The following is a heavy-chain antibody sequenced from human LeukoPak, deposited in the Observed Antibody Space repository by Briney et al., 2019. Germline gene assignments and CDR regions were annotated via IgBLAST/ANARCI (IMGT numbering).Heavy chain of an antibody. CDR2: INHSGST. J-gene: IGHJ3*02. Sequence: PSETLALTCAVYGGSFSGYYWSWIRQPPGKGLEWIGEINHSGSTSYNPSLKSRVTISVDTSKNQFSLKLSSVTAADTAMYYCARGLVVARHDAFDIWGQGTMVTVSS. CDR3: ARGLVVARHDAFDI. D-gene: IGHD2-21*01. CDR1: GGSFSGYY. V-gene: IGHV4-34*01.